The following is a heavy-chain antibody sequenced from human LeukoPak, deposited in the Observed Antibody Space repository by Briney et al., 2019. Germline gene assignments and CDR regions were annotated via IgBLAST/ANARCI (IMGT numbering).Heavy chain of an antibody. Sequence: ASVKVSCKASGYTFTSYYMHWVRQAPGQGLEWMGIINPSGGSTSYAQKFQGRVTMTRDTSTSTVYMELSSLRSEDTAVYYCAAVFLPDAFDIWGQGTMVTVSS. CDR1: GYTFTSYY. D-gene: IGHD2/OR15-2a*01. V-gene: IGHV1-46*01. CDR2: INPSGGST. J-gene: IGHJ3*02. CDR3: AAVFLPDAFDI.